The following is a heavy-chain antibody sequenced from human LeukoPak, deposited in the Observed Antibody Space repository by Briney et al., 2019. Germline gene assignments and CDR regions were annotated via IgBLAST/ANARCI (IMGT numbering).Heavy chain of an antibody. J-gene: IGHJ4*02. V-gene: IGHV1-69*05. CDR3: ARDGGTGSSSPSLDY. Sequence: SVKVSCKASGGTFSNYAISWVRQAPGQGLEWMGGIIPLFGTANFAQKFQGRVTMTTDTSTSTAYMELRSLRSDDTAVYYCARDGGTGSSSPSLDYWGQGALVTVSS. CDR2: IIPLFGTA. CDR1: GGTFSNYA. D-gene: IGHD6-6*01.